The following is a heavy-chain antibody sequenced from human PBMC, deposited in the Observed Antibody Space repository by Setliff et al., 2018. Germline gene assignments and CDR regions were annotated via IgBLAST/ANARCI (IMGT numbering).Heavy chain of an antibody. CDR3: ARASGGNSVEDGFDI. Sequence: GASVKVSCKASDYTFTDYGIYWVRQAPGQGLEWMGWISAYNGRTNYAEKFHARVTMTTDTATSTAYMELRSLKSDDTAVYYCARASGGNSVEDGFDIWGQGTMVT. CDR2: ISAYNGRT. D-gene: IGHD1-26*01. V-gene: IGHV1-18*01. CDR1: DYTFTDYG. J-gene: IGHJ3*02.